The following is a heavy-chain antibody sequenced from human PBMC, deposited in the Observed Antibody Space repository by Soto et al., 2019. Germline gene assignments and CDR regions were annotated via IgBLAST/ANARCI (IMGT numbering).Heavy chain of an antibody. D-gene: IGHD2-21*01. CDR2: IGTLFDT. CDR3: ARGRSNRFDSSPAPRFDH. V-gene: IGHV3-13*01. Sequence: GGSLRLSCEASGFTFNTFDFHWVRQRKGKGLEWVSGIGTLFDTYYADAVRGRFSISRDNAMNSFYLQMNNLRVDDTAVYFCARGRSNRFDSSPAPRFDHWGQGILVTVSS. CDR1: GFTFNTFD. J-gene: IGHJ5*02.